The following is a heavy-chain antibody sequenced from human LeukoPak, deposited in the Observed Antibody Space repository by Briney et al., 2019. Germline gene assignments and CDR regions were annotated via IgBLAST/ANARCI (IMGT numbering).Heavy chain of an antibody. CDR3: AKVTTVVGFDY. V-gene: IGHV3-30*18. Sequence: VRTLRLSCAASGFTFSSYGMNRVRQAPGTGLEWVAVISYDGSNKYYADSVKGRFIISRDNSKNTLYLQMNSLRAEDTAVYYCAKVTTVVGFDYWGQGTLVTVSS. CDR2: ISYDGSNK. CDR1: GFTFSSYG. J-gene: IGHJ4*02. D-gene: IGHD4-23*01.